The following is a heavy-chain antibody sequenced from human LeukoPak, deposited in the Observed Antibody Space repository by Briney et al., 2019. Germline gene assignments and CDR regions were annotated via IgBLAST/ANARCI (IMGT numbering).Heavy chain of an antibody. CDR2: IHHSGST. CDR1: GYSISSGYY. D-gene: IGHD2-8*01. V-gene: IGHV4-38-2*02. Sequence: PSETLSLTCTVSGYSISSGYYWGWIRQPPGKGLEWIGSIHHSGSTYYNPSLKSRVTISVDTSKNQFSLKLHSATAADTAVYYCARSIYCTNGICSTHYFDSWGQGTLVTVSS. CDR3: ARSIYCTNGICSTHYFDS. J-gene: IGHJ4*02.